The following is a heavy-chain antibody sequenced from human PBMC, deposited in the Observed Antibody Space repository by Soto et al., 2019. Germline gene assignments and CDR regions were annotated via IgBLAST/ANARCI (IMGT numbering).Heavy chain of an antibody. CDR2: ISSSGSTI. CDR3: ARESLGGDYPLDY. D-gene: IGHD4-17*01. J-gene: IGHJ4*02. Sequence: PGGPLRLSCAASGFTFSNYEMNWVRQAPGKGLEWVSYISSSGSTIYYADSVKGRFTISRDNAKSSLFLQVSSLRADDTAIYYCARESLGGDYPLDYWGQGTLVTVSS. V-gene: IGHV3-48*03. CDR1: GFTFSNYE.